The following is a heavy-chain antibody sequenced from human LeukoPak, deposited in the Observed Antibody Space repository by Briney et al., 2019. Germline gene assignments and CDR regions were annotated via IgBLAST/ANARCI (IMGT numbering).Heavy chain of an antibody. Sequence: GGSLRLSCAASGFTFSSYAMSWVRQAPGKGLEWVSVISGSGGSTYYADSVKGRFTISRDNSKNTLYLQMNSLRAEDTAVYYCAKDPPMYYESRRGLIDYGGKETLATVSS. V-gene: IGHV3-23*01. CDR3: AKDPPMYYESRRGLIDY. J-gene: IGHJ4*02. CDR2: ISGSGGST. CDR1: GFTFSSYA. D-gene: IGHD3-22*01.